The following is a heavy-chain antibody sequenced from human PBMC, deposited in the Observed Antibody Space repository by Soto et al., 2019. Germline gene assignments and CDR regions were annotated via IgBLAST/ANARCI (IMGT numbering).Heavy chain of an antibody. J-gene: IGHJ4*02. Sequence: ASVKVSCKASGYTFTNYAIHWVRQEHGQRLEWMGWISAYNGNTNYAQKLQGRVTMTTDTSTSTAYMELRSLRSDDTAVYYCARYELLWFGDRRFDYWGQGTLVTVSS. D-gene: IGHD3-10*01. CDR3: ARYELLWFGDRRFDY. CDR2: ISAYNGNT. V-gene: IGHV1-18*01. CDR1: GYTFTNYA.